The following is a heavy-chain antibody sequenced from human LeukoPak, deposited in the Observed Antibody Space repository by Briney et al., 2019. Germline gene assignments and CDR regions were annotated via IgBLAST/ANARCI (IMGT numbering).Heavy chain of an antibody. Sequence: GGSLRLSCAASGFTFSTYGMHWVRQAPGKGLEWVAVISYDGSNKYYADSVKGRFTISRDNSKNTLYLQMNSLRAEDTAVYYCAEDWGNWGYGYYFDHWGQGTLVTVSS. V-gene: IGHV3-30*18. CDR2: ISYDGSNK. CDR1: GFTFSTYG. J-gene: IGHJ4*02. D-gene: IGHD7-27*01. CDR3: AEDWGNWGYGYYFDH.